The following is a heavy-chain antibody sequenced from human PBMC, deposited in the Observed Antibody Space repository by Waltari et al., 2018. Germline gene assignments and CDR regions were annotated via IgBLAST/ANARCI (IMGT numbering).Heavy chain of an antibody. D-gene: IGHD3-10*01. Sequence: EVQLVESGGGLVQPGGSLRLSCEASGFTFSRYWMSWVRQTQGKGLEWVANINYDGRQKYYVDSVKGRFAISRDNAKNSVYLQMNSLRVEDTAIYYCAKSRGFEYWGQGALITVSS. CDR2: INYDGRQK. V-gene: IGHV3-7*01. J-gene: IGHJ4*02. CDR1: GFTFSRYW. CDR3: AKSRGFEY.